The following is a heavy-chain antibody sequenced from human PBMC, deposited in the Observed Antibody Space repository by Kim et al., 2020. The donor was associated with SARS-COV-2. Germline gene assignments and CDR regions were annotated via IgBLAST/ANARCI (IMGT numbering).Heavy chain of an antibody. V-gene: IGHV3-11*04. Sequence: GGSLRLSCAASGFTFSDYYMTWIRQAPGKGLEWVSYISNSGSTIYYADSVKGRFTISRDNAKNSLYLQMNSPRSEDTAVYYCAREDGGNPNYYYYYGMDVWGQGTTVTVSS. CDR3: AREDGGNPNYYYYYGMDV. D-gene: IGHD2-15*01. J-gene: IGHJ6*02. CDR1: GFTFSDYY. CDR2: ISNSGSTI.